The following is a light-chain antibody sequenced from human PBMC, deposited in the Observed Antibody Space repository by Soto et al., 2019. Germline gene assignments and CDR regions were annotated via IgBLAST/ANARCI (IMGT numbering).Light chain of an antibody. V-gene: IGLV2-14*01. CDR3: SSYTSSSTPLFV. CDR2: DVS. CDR1: SSDVGGYNY. Sequence: QSVLTQPASVSGSPGQSSTIFCTGTSSDVGGYNYVSWYQQHPGKAPKLMIYDVSSRPSGVSNRFSGSKSGNTASLTISGLQAEDEADYYCSSYTSSSTPLFVFGTGTKVTVL. J-gene: IGLJ1*01.